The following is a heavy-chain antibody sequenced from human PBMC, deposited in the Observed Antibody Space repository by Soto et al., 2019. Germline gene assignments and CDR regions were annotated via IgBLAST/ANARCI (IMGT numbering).Heavy chain of an antibody. CDR1: GFTFSSYA. V-gene: IGHV3-23*01. Sequence: GGSLRLSCAASGFTFSSYAMSWVRQAPGKGLEWVSAISGSGGSTYYADSVKGRFTISRDNSKNTLYLQMNSLRAEDTAVYYCAKSYYDFWSGRMYYFDYWGQGTLVTVSS. CDR3: AKSYYDFWSGRMYYFDY. D-gene: IGHD3-3*01. CDR2: ISGSGGST. J-gene: IGHJ4*02.